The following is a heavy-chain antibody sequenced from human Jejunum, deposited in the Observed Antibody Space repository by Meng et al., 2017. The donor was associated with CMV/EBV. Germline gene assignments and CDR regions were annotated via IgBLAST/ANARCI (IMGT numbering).Heavy chain of an antibody. V-gene: IGHV3-11*05. CDR2: ISGSSSHT. CDR1: GFTFSDYF. J-gene: IGHJ4*02. CDR3: VKDQKPDNVWTFDY. D-gene: IGHD1-1*01. Sequence: QVQLVESGGGXVKPGGSLRLSCAASGFTFSDYFMSWIRQAPGKGLEWVSYISGSSSHTNYADSVKGRFTISRDNAKKSLYLQMNTLRAEDTAVYYCVKDQKPDNVWTFDYWGQGTLVTVSS.